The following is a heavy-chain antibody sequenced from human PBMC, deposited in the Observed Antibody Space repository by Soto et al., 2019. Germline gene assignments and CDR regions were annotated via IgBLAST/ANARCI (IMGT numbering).Heavy chain of an antibody. Sequence: SVKVSCKASGYTFTTYSMHWVRQAPGQRLEWMGWIHAGNGNTEHSQKFQGRVTITRDTSASTAYLELGSLRSEDTAVYYCARAACSSTSCYNYYAYGMDVWGQGTAVTVSS. CDR2: IHAGNGNT. V-gene: IGHV1-3*01. CDR3: ARAACSSTSCYNYYAYGMDV. CDR1: GYTFTTYS. J-gene: IGHJ6*02. D-gene: IGHD2-2*01.